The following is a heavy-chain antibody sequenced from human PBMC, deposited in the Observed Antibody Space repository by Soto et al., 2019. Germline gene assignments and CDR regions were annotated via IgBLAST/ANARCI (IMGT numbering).Heavy chain of an antibody. CDR1: GFTFSSYG. J-gene: IGHJ6*02. CDR3: AREDPKYYGMDV. Sequence: QVQLVESGGGVVQPGRSLRLSCAASGFTFSSYGTHWVRQAPGKGLEWVAVIWYDGSNKYYADSVKGRFTISRDNSKNTLYQQMNSLRAEDTAVYYCAREDPKYYGMDVWGQGTTVTVSS. CDR2: IWYDGSNK. V-gene: IGHV3-33*01.